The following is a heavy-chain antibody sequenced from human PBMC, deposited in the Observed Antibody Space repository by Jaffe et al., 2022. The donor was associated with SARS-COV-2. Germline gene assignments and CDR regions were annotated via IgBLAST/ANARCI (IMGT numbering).Heavy chain of an antibody. V-gene: IGHV3-48*03. Sequence: EVQLVESGGGLVQPGGSLRLSCAASGFTFSSYEMNWVRQAPGKGLEWVSYISSSGSTIYYADSVKGRFTISRDNAKNSLYLQMNSLRAEDTAVYYCARGSGSFRSMDWFDPWGQGTLVTVSS. D-gene: IGHD1-26*01. J-gene: IGHJ5*02. CDR2: ISSSGSTI. CDR3: ARGSGSFRSMDWFDP. CDR1: GFTFSSYE.